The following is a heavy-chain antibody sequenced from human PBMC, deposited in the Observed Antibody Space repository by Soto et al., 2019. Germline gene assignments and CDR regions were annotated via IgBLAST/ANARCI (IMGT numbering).Heavy chain of an antibody. CDR3: AKDGGSYPCLDY. V-gene: IGHV3-23*01. Sequence: QSGGSLRLSCAASGFTFSSYAMSWVRQAPGKGLEWVSAISGSGGSTYYADSVKGRFTISRDNSKNTLYLQMNSLRAEDTAVYYCAKDGGSYPCLDYWGQGTLVTVSS. CDR1: GFTFSSYA. CDR2: ISGSGGST. D-gene: IGHD1-26*01. J-gene: IGHJ4*02.